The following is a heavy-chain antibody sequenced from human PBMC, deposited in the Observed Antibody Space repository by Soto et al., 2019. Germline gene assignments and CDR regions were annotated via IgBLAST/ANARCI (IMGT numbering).Heavy chain of an antibody. D-gene: IGHD3-10*01. CDR1: GDTFSRST. CDR3: ATSYGSGSAHFDS. Sequence: QVQLVQSGAEVTKPGSSVTVSCTASGDTFSRSTLSWVRQAPGQRLEWMGRIIPMLGMSNSALKFQGRLTISAETSTNKVYMHLKSLRSDDTAVYYCATSYGSGSAHFDSWGQGTLVTVSS. CDR2: IIPMLGMS. V-gene: IGHV1-69*02. J-gene: IGHJ4*02.